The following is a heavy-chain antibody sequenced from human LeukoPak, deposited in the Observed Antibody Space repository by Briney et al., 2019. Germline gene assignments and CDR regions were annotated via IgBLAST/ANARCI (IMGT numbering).Heavy chain of an antibody. CDR1: GGSIRSSYYY. V-gene: IGHV4-39*07. D-gene: IGHD1-1*01. Sequence: SSETLSLTCTVSGGSIRSSYYYWGWIRQPPGKGLEWIGSIYDSGSTYYNPSLKSRVTISVDTSKNQFSLKLSSVTAADTAVYYCARDKGGTSLRHINWFDPWGQGTLVTVSS. CDR3: ARDKGGTSLRHINWFDP. CDR2: IYDSGST. J-gene: IGHJ5*02.